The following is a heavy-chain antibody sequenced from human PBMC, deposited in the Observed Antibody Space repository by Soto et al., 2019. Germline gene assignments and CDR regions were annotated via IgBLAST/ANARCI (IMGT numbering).Heavy chain of an antibody. CDR3: ARSTGEIAVAPFDY. CDR2: IYHSGST. Sequence: QLQLQESSSGLVKPSQTLSLTCAVSGGSISSGGYSWSWIRQPPGKGLEWIGYIYHSGSTYYNPSLKSRVTISVDRSKNQFSLKLSSVTAADTAVYYCARSTGEIAVAPFDYWGQGTLVTVSS. CDR1: GGSISSGGYS. V-gene: IGHV4-30-2*01. J-gene: IGHJ4*02. D-gene: IGHD6-19*01.